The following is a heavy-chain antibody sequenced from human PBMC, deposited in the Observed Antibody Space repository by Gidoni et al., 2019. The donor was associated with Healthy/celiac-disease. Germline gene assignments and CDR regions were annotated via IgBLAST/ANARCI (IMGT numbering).Heavy chain of an antibody. CDR1: GDSVSSNSAA. Sequence: QVQLQQSGPGLVKPSQTLSLTCAISGDSVSSNSAAWNWIRQSPSRGLEWLGRTYYRSKWYNDYAVSVKSRITINPDTSKNQFSLQLNSVTPEDTAVYYCARDHIDWLFRKETAFDYWGQGTLVTVSS. J-gene: IGHJ4*02. CDR2: TYYRSKWYN. CDR3: ARDHIDWLFRKETAFDY. V-gene: IGHV6-1*01. D-gene: IGHD3-9*01.